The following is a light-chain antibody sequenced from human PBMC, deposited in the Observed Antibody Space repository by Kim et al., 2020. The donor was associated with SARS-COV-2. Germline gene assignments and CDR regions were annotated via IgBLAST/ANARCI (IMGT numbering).Light chain of an antibody. Sequence: GDRVTITCRASQMIDTWLAWYQQKPGKAPKLLIYLASTLENGVPPRFSGSGSGAEFTRTINSLQPDDFATYYCQHYSRFPYTFGQGTKLEI. V-gene: IGKV1-5*03. J-gene: IGKJ2*01. CDR2: LAS. CDR1: QMIDTW. CDR3: QHYSRFPYT.